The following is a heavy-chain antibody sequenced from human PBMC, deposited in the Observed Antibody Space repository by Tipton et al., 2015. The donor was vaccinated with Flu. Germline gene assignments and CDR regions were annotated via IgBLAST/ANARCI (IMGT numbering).Heavy chain of an antibody. CDR3: ARTVDSSGFLGWFDP. CDR2: ISYDGSNK. D-gene: IGHD6-19*01. V-gene: IGHV3-30*04. Sequence: RSLRLSCAASGFTFSSYAMHWVRQAPGKGLEWVAVISYDGSNKYYADSVKGRFTISRDNSKNTLYLQMNSLRAEDTAVYYCARTVDSSGFLGWFDPWGQGTLVTVSS. J-gene: IGHJ5*02. CDR1: GFTFSSYA.